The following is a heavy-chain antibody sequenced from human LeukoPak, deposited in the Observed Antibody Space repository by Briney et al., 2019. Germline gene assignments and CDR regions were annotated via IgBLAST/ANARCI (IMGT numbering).Heavy chain of an antibody. Sequence: SETLSLTCTVSGGSISTYFWSWIRQPPGKGLEWIGYILYSGNTNYNPSLKSRVTISVDPSKNQFSLKLSSVTAADTAVYYCARRYSGSYSGHFDYWGQGTLVTVSS. J-gene: IGHJ4*02. CDR1: GGSISTYF. V-gene: IGHV4-59*08. D-gene: IGHD1-26*01. CDR2: ILYSGNT. CDR3: ARRYSGSYSGHFDY.